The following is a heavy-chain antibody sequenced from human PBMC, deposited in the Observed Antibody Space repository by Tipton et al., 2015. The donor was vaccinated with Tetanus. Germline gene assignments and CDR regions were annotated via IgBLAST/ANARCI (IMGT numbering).Heavy chain of an antibody. V-gene: IGHV3-7*04. D-gene: IGHD2-8*01. CDR3: ARGREAPYCTSAACDPNWFDP. J-gene: IGHJ5*02. CDR2: IKHDGSEK. CDR1: GFTFNSYW. Sequence: SLRLSCAASGFTFNSYWMGWVRQAPGKGLEWVAYIKHDGSEKYYVDSVRGRFTISRDNTKNSLFLQTSGLTAEDTAVYFCARGREAPYCTSAACDPNWFDPWGQGTLVTVSS.